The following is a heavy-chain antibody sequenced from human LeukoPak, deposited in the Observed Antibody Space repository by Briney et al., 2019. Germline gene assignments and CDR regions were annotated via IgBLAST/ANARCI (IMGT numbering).Heavy chain of an antibody. Sequence: GGSLRLSCAASGFTFSSYAMSWVRQAPGKGLEWVSAISGSGGSTYYADSVKGRFTISRDNSKNTLYLQMNSLRAEDTAVYYCAKDDPTSTVVTLDAFGIWGQGTMVTVSS. D-gene: IGHD4-23*01. J-gene: IGHJ3*02. CDR3: AKDDPTSTVVTLDAFGI. CDR1: GFTFSSYA. V-gene: IGHV3-23*01. CDR2: ISGSGGST.